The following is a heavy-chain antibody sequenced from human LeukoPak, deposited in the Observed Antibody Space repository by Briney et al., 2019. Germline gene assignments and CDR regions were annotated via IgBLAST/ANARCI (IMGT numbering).Heavy chain of an antibody. CDR3: ARDGWLLWFGGYGMDV. D-gene: IGHD3-10*01. CDR2: INAGNGNT. CDR1: GYTFTSYA. J-gene: IGHJ6*04. V-gene: IGHV1-3*01. Sequence: ASVKVSCKASGYTFTSYAMHWVRQAPGQRLEWMGWINAGNGNTKYSQKFQGRVTITRDTSASTAYMVLSSLRSEDTAVYYCARDGWLLWFGGYGMDVWGKGTTVTVSS.